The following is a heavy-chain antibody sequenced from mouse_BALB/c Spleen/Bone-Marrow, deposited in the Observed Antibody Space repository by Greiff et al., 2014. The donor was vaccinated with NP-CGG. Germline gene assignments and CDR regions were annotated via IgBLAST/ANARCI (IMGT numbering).Heavy chain of an antibody. Sequence: VCSYNSTCYTKKWVKQRPGQGLEWIGYINPSSGYTNYNQKFKDKATLTADKSSSTAYMQLSSLTSEDYAVYYCARGLYFLGIRPHLD. CDR2: INPSSGYT. CDR1: SYNSTCYT. V-gene: IGHV1S26*01. CDR3: ARGLYFLGIRPHLD. D-gene: IGHD1-1*01. J-gene: IGHJ4*01.